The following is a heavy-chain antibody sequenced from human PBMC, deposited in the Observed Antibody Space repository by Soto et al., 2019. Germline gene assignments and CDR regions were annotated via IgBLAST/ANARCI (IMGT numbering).Heavy chain of an antibody. CDR3: ARHVYSNYGLGAFDI. V-gene: IGHV4-39*01. Sequence: QVQLQESGPGLVKPSETLSLTCTVSGGSISSSSCYWGWIRQPPGKGLEWIGSIYYSGSTYYNPSLKSRVTTSVDTSKNQFSLKLSSVTAADTAVYYCARHVYSNYGLGAFDIWGQGTMITVSS. D-gene: IGHD4-4*01. CDR2: IYYSGST. CDR1: GGSISSSSCY. J-gene: IGHJ3*02.